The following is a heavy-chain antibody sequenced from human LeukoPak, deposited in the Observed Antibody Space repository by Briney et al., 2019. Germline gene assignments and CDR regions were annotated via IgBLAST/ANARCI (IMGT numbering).Heavy chain of an antibody. Sequence: SETLSLTCTVSGGSISSGGYYWSWIRQPPGKGLEWIGYIYHSGSTNYNPSLKSRVTISVDTSKNQFSLKLSSVTAADTAVYYCARAQNSYYDSKRDNWFDPWGQGTLVTVSS. D-gene: IGHD3-22*01. J-gene: IGHJ5*02. CDR2: IYHSGST. V-gene: IGHV4-61*08. CDR1: GGSISSGGYY. CDR3: ARAQNSYYDSKRDNWFDP.